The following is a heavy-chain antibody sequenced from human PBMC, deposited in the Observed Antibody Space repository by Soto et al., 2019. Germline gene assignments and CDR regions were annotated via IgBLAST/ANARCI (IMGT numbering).Heavy chain of an antibody. D-gene: IGHD5-18*01. Sequence: QVQLQESGPGLVMPSQTLSLTCTVSGGSISSGGYYWSWIRQHPGKGLEWIGYIYYSGSTYYNPSLKSRVTISVDPSKNQFSLKLSSVTAADTAVYYCARAAGIQLWLRSVDLWGRGTLVTVSS. CDR2: IYYSGST. CDR1: GGSISSGGYY. CDR3: ARAAGIQLWLRSVDL. J-gene: IGHJ2*01. V-gene: IGHV4-31*03.